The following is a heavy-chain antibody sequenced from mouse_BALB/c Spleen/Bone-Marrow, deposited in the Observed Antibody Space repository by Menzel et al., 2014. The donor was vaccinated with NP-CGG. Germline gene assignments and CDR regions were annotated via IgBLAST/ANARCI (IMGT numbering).Heavy chain of an antibody. CDR2: INPDSSTI. V-gene: IGHV4-1*02. CDR3: ARQGYYGRSDY. Sequence: EVQLQESGGGLVQPGGSLKLSCAASGFDFSRYWMSWVRQAPGKGLEWIGEINPDSSTINHTPSLKDKFIISRDNAKNTLYLQMSKVRSEDTALYYCARQGYYGRSDYWGQGTTLTVSS. J-gene: IGHJ2*01. D-gene: IGHD1-1*01. CDR1: GFDFSRYW.